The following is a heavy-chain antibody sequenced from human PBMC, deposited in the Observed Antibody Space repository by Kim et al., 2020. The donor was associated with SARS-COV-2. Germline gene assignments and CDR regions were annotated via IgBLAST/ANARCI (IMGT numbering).Heavy chain of an antibody. CDR1: GGSFSGYY. V-gene: IGHV4-34*01. Sequence: SETLSLTCAVYGGSFSGYYWSWIRQPPGKGLEWIGEINHSGSTNYNPSLKSRVTISVDTSKNQFSLKLSSVTAADTAVYYCARTRVDTYYYYGSGVWGQGTMVTVSS. D-gene: IGHD3-22*01. CDR3: ARTRVDTYYYYGSGV. J-gene: IGHJ3*01. CDR2: INHSGST.